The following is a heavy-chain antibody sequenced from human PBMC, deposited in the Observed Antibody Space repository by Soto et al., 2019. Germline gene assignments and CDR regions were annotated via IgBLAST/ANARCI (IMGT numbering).Heavy chain of an antibody. CDR1: GGSISSYY. Sequence: ETLSLTCTVSGGSISSYYWSWIRQPPGKGLEWIGYIYYSGSTNYNPSLKSRVTIPVDTSKNQFSLKLSSVTAADTAVYYCARGDNTAMVSLDYWGQGTLVTVS. CDR2: IYYSGST. J-gene: IGHJ4*02. CDR3: ARGDNTAMVSLDY. D-gene: IGHD5-18*01. V-gene: IGHV4-59*08.